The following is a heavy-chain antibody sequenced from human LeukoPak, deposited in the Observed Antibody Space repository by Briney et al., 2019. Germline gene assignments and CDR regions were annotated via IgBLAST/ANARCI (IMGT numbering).Heavy chain of an antibody. Sequence: SETLSLTCTVSGDSISRGGFYWTWIRQHPGKGLERIGFLYYSGTTFYNPSLKSPVTISVDTSKNQFSLKLNSVTAADTAVYYCAREAYYDSSGRFEGAFDIWGQGTMVTVSS. J-gene: IGHJ3*02. CDR2: LYYSGTT. CDR1: GDSISRGGFY. CDR3: AREAYYDSSGRFEGAFDI. V-gene: IGHV4-31*01. D-gene: IGHD3-22*01.